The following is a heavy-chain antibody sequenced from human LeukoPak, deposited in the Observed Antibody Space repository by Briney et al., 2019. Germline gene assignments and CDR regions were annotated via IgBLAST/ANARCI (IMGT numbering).Heavy chain of an antibody. D-gene: IGHD3-10*01. Sequence: SGSTTIYADSVKGRFAVSRDNSRNTLFLQMNSLRAEDTAVYYCAKNYASGRGVPYAMDAWGQGTTVTVAS. J-gene: IGHJ6*02. CDR2: SGSTT. V-gene: IGHV3-23*01. CDR3: AKNYASGRGVPYAMDA.